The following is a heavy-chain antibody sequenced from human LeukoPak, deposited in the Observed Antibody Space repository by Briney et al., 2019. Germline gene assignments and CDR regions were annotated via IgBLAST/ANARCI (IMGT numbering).Heavy chain of an antibody. CDR1: GYTFTNYA. Sequence: ASVKVSCKASGYTFTNYAMNWVRQAPGQGLEWMGWINTNTGNPTYAQGFTGRFVFSLDTSVSTAYLQISSLKAEDTAAYCCARDGYCSSTSCYRDGMDVWGQGTTVTVSS. D-gene: IGHD2-2*03. V-gene: IGHV7-4-1*02. J-gene: IGHJ6*02. CDR2: INTNTGNP. CDR3: ARDGYCSSTSCYRDGMDV.